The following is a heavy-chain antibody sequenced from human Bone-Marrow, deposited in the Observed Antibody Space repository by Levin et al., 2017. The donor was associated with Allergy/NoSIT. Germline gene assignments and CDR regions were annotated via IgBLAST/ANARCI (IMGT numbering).Heavy chain of an antibody. CDR1: GFTFSSYW. V-gene: IGHV3-74*01. D-gene: IGHD2-15*01. J-gene: IGHJ4*02. Sequence: GGSLRLSCAASGFTFSSYWMHWVRQAPGKGLVWVSRINSDGSSTSYADSVKGRFTISRDNAKNTLYLQMNSLRAEDTAVYYCARVAPPYCSGGSCYSPAGDYWGQGTLVTVSS. CDR3: ARVAPPYCSGGSCYSPAGDY. CDR2: INSDGSST.